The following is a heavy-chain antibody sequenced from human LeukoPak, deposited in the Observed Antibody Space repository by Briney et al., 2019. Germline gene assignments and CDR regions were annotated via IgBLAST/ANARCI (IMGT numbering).Heavy chain of an antibody. CDR2: ICGSGGCT. J-gene: IGHJ4*02. Sequence: PGGSLRLSCEASGFIFNTYAIYWVRQAPGKGLEWVSGICGSGGCTYYADSVKGRFTISRDNSKNTVYLQMNSLTADDTAVYYCAKTTVGYSSGRYPGWPADSWGQGALSPSPQ. V-gene: IGHV3-23*01. CDR1: GFIFNTYA. CDR3: AKTTVGYSSGRYPGWPADS. D-gene: IGHD6-19*01.